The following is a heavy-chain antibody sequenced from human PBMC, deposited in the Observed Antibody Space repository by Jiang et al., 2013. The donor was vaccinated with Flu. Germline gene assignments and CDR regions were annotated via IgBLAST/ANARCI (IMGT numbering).Heavy chain of an antibody. V-gene: IGHV3-30*02. Sequence: VQLVESGGGVVQRGGSLRLSCAASGFTFSSYGMHWVRQAPGKGLEWVAFIHYDGSNKYYADSVKGRFTISRDISRNTLYLQMNSLRAEDTAVYYCAKDQDSSGWYDYWGQGTLVTV. D-gene: IGHD6-19*01. CDR1: GFTFSSYG. J-gene: IGHJ4*02. CDR2: IHYDGSNK. CDR3: AKDQDSSGWYDY.